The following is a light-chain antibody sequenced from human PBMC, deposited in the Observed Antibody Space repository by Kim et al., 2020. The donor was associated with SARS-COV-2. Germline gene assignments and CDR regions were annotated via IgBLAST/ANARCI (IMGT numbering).Light chain of an antibody. Sequence: SYELTQPPSVSVSPGQTASISCSGDTLGDKYTFWYQQKPGQSPRLIMYQDDKRPSGIHERFSGSNSGNTATLTISGPQPVDEDDYCCQAWVSSTSGVFGG. CDR1: TLGDKY. CDR2: QDD. CDR3: QAWVSSTSGV. V-gene: IGLV3-1*01. J-gene: IGLJ2*01.